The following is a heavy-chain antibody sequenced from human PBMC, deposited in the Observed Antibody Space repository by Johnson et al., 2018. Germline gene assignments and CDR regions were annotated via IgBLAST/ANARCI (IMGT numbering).Heavy chain of an antibody. V-gene: IGHV3-7*01. CDR1: GFTFSNYW. CDR3: PRTGGYSSDGRTAYAFDI. J-gene: IGHJ3*02. Sequence: VQLGQAGGGLVQPGRSLRLSCAASGFTFSNYWMSWVRQTPGKGLEWLANIKPDGTEKYYMDSVKGRFTISRDNAKNSLYLQIHGLRAEDTAVYYCPRTGGYSSDGRTAYAFDIWGQGTMVTVSS. CDR2: IKPDGTEK. D-gene: IGHD2-15*01.